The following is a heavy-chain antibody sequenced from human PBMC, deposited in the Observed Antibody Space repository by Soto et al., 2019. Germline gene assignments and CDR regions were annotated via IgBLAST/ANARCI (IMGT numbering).Heavy chain of an antibody. CDR3: AKRDVPHSTSNAYVYDH. CDR2: ISVSGGST. Sequence: EVQLLQSGGGLVQPGGSLTLSCGVSGFPFAPSTMSWVRQAPGKGLEWVSTISVSGGSTYSADSVQGRFTVSSDISDNTLFLRMTSRTADDTAVYFCAKRDVPHSTSNAYVYDHWGRGVLVTVSS. V-gene: IGHV3-23*01. D-gene: IGHD2-21*01. J-gene: IGHJ4*02. CDR1: GFPFAPST.